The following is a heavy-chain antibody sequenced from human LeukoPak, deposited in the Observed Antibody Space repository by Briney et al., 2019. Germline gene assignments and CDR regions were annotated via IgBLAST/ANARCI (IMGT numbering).Heavy chain of an antibody. CDR1: GFTFSNYD. V-gene: IGHV3-23*01. J-gene: IGHJ4*02. CDR3: ARQTGESTNFDN. D-gene: IGHD2-2*01. Sequence: PGGSLRLSCAASGFTFSNYDMSWVRQVPGKGLEWVSAISAHGDDTYYADSVRGRFTISRDNSKNTLYLLMNSLRAEDTAMYHCARQTGESTNFDNWGQGTLVTVSS. CDR2: ISAHGDDT.